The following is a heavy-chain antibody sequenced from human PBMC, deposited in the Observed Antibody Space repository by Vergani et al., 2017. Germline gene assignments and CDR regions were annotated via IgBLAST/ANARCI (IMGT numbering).Heavy chain of an antibody. D-gene: IGHD1-14*01. Sequence: VQLVESGGGLVPPGRSLRLSCAASGFSFGDYAMTWVRQAPGKGLEWVGRIKSKTDGGTTDYAAPVKGRFTISRDDSKNTLYLQMNSLKTEDTAVYYCTTGYGQFDYWGQGTLVTVSS. CDR2: IKSKTDGGTT. J-gene: IGHJ4*02. CDR3: TTGYGQFDY. CDR1: GFSFGDYA. V-gene: IGHV3-15*01.